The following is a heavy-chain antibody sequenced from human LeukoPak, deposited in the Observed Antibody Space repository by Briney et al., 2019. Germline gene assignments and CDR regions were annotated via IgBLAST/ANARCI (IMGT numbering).Heavy chain of an antibody. D-gene: IGHD2-2*01. CDR2: IYYSGST. J-gene: IGHJ4*02. Sequence: SETLSLTCTVSGGSMSSSRYYWGWIRPPPGKGLEWIGSIYYSGSTFYNPSLKTRVTISVDTSKHQFSLTLSAVAAADTAVYYCASPLGYCSSTNCYGDYWGQGTLVTVSS. CDR1: GGSMSSSRYY. V-gene: IGHV4-39*01. CDR3: ASPLGYCSSTNCYGDY.